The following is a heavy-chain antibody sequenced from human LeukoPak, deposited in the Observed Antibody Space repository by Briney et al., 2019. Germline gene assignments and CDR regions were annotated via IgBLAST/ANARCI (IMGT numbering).Heavy chain of an antibody. D-gene: IGHD3-22*01. Sequence: GGSLRLSCGASGFTFSNYGMLWVRQAPGKGLEWVSAISGSGGSTYYADSVKGRFTISRGNSKNTLYLQMNSLRAEDTAVYYCAKSGGTYYYDSSGYSFDYWGQGTLVTVSS. CDR2: ISGSGGST. CDR3: AKSGGTYYYDSSGYSFDY. CDR1: GFTFSNYG. J-gene: IGHJ4*02. V-gene: IGHV3-23*01.